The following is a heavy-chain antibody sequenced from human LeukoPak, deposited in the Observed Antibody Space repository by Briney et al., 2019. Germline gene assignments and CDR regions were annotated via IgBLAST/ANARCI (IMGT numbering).Heavy chain of an antibody. CDR2: IYYSGST. Sequence: SETLSLTCTVSGGSISSSSYYWGWIRQPPGKGLEWIGSIYYSGSTYYNPSLKSRVTISVDTSKNQFSLKLSSVTAADTAVYYCARLGLSYYYDSSGYYSTHFDYWGRGTLVTVSS. CDR3: ARLGLSYYYDSSGYYSTHFDY. D-gene: IGHD3-22*01. V-gene: IGHV4-39*01. J-gene: IGHJ4*02. CDR1: GGSISSSSYY.